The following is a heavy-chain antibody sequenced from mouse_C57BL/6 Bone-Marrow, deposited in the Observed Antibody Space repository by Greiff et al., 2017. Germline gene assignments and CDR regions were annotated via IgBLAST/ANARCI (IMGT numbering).Heavy chain of an antibody. V-gene: IGHV1-78*01. CDR1: GYTFTDHT. CDR2: IYPRDGST. J-gene: IGHJ2*01. Sequence: VKLQQSDAELVKPGASVKISCKVSGYTFTDHTIHWMKQRPEQGLEWIGYIYPRDGSTKYNEKFKGKATLTADKSSSTAYMQLNSLTSEDSAVYFCARWGRIYGYDGGFDYWGQGTTLTVSS. CDR3: ARWGRIYGYDGGFDY. D-gene: IGHD2-2*01.